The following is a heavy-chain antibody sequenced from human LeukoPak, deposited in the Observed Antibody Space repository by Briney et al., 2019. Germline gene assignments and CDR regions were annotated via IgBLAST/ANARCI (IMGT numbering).Heavy chain of an antibody. D-gene: IGHD6-6*01. V-gene: IGHV1-18*01. CDR1: GYTFTIYG. J-gene: IGHJ3*02. CDR3: GRAIAARCVVRLCPPNGAFDI. CDR2: ISAYNGNT. Sequence: ASVTVSFTASGYTFTIYGISWVRHAPGQGLEWMGWISAYNGNTNYAQKLQGRVSMTTDTSTSTAYMELRSLRSDDTAVYYCGRAIAARCVVRLCPPNGAFDIGGQGTMVTVSS.